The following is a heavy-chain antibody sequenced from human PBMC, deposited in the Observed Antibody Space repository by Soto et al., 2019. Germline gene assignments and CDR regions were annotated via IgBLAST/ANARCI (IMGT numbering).Heavy chain of an antibody. D-gene: IGHD5-12*01. Sequence: GGSLRLSCAASGFTFTNYEMNWVRQAPGKGLEWISYISSSGKTISYAYSVKGQFTISRDNAKNSLYLQMNSLRAEDTAVYYCARDPEKYSGSDLGIDYWGQGTLVTVSS. J-gene: IGHJ4*02. CDR3: ARDPEKYSGSDLGIDY. V-gene: IGHV3-48*03. CDR2: ISSSGKTI. CDR1: GFTFTNYE.